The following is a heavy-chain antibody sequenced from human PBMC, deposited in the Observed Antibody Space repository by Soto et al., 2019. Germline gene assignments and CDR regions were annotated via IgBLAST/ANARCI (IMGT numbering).Heavy chain of an antibody. CDR2: IYYSGST. Sequence: SETLSLTCTVSGGSISSSSYYWGWIRQPPGKGLEWIGSIYYSGSTYYNPSLKSRVTISVDTSKNQFSLKLSSVTAADTAVYYCARHTSYYDILPLDYWGKGTLVTVSS. CDR1: GGSISSSSYY. CDR3: ARHTSYYDILPLDY. D-gene: IGHD3-9*01. J-gene: IGHJ4*02. V-gene: IGHV4-39*01.